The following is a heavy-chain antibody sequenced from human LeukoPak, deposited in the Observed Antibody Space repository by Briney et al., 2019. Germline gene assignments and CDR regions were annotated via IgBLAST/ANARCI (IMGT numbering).Heavy chain of an antibody. CDR3: AKTYRANSGYDSPFPY. J-gene: IGHJ4*02. V-gene: IGHV3-74*01. Sequence: GGALRLSCTGCGCTFSGYWRHWFRQAPGRGLVWVARINSDGSDMSCAESVKGRFTISRENSKHTLYLKMTRLRAEATAIYYCAKTYRANSGYDSPFPYWGQGTLVTVYS. D-gene: IGHD5-12*01. CDR1: GCTFSGYW. CDR2: INSDGSDM.